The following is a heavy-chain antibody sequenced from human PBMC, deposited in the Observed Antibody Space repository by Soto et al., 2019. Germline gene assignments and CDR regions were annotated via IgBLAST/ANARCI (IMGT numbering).Heavy chain of an antibody. J-gene: IGHJ4*02. Sequence: QLQLQESGSELVKPSQTLSLTCAVSGGSLSSGGYSWSWIRQPPGKGLEWIGYIYHSGSTYYNPSRKRRVTRSVDRSKNQSSLKLSSVTAADTAVYYGARGQVVAAQHWGQGTLVTVSP. V-gene: IGHV4-30-2*01. D-gene: IGHD2-15*01. CDR2: IYHSGST. CDR3: ARGQVVAAQH. CDR1: GGSLSSGGYS.